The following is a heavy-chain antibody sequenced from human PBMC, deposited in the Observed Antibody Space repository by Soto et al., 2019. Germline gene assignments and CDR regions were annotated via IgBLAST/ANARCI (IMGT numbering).Heavy chain of an antibody. J-gene: IGHJ4*02. D-gene: IGHD6-6*01. CDR3: AKDGEEEQLGYFDY. CDR1: GFTFSSYG. V-gene: IGHV3-30*18. CDR2: ISYDGSNK. Sequence: GGSLRLSCAASGFTFSSYGMHWVRQAPGKGLEWVAVISYDGSNKYYADSVKGRFTISRDNSKNTLYLQMNSLRAEDTAVYYCAKDGEEEQLGYFDYWGQGTLVTVSS.